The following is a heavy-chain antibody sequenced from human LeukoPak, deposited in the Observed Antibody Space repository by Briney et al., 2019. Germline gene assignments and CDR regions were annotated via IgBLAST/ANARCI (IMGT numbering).Heavy chain of an antibody. V-gene: IGHV3-73*01. D-gene: IGHD2-8*01. CDR1: GFTFSGSA. J-gene: IGHJ3*02. CDR2: IRSKANSYAT. CDR3: AQDVSSLIGAFYI. Sequence: PGGSLRLXCAASGFTFSGSAMHWVRLASGKGLEWVGRIRSKANSYATAYAASVKGRFTISRDNSKNTLYLQMNSLRAEDTAVYYCAQDVSSLIGAFYIWGQGTMVTVSS.